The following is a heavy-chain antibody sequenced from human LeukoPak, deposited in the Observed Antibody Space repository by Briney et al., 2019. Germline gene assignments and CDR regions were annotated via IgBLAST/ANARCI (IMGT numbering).Heavy chain of an antibody. Sequence: SWGSLRLSCVAPGFTFSSYGMHWVRQAPGKGLEWVAFIRYDGSNKYYADSVKGRFTISRDNSKNTLYLQMNSLRAEDTAVYYCAKDGRWLPTPGGYYFDYWGQGTLVTVSS. V-gene: IGHV3-30*02. CDR2: IRYDGSNK. D-gene: IGHD5-24*01. J-gene: IGHJ4*02. CDR1: GFTFSSYG. CDR3: AKDGRWLPTPGGYYFDY.